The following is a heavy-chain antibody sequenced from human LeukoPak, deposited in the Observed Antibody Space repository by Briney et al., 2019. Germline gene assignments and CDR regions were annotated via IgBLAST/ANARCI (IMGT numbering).Heavy chain of an antibody. CDR2: INPNSGGT. J-gene: IGHJ6*02. Sequence: AASVTVSCKASGYTFTGYYMHWVRQAPGQGLEWMGWINPNSGGTNYAQKFQGRVTMTRDTSISTAYMELGRLRSDDTAVYYCAVVFKYGMDVWGQGTTVTVSS. CDR3: AVVFKYGMDV. D-gene: IGHD2-21*01. CDR1: GYTFTGYY. V-gene: IGHV1-2*02.